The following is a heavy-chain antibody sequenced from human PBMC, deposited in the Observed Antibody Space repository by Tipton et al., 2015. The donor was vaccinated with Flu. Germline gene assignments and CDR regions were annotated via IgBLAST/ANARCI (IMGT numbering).Heavy chain of an antibody. CDR3: ARRVVVPAAIYFDY. Sequence: GSLRLSCTVSGYSISSGYYWGWIRQPPGKGLEWIGSIYHSGSTYYNPSLKSRVTISVDTSKNQFSLKLSSVTAADTAVYYCARRVVVPAAIYFDYWGQGTLVTVSS. J-gene: IGHJ4*02. D-gene: IGHD2-2*01. CDR1: GYSISSGYY. CDR2: IYHSGST. V-gene: IGHV4-38-2*02.